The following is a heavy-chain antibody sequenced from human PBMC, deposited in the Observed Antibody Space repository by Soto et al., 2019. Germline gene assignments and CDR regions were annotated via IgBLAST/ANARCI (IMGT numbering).Heavy chain of an antibody. J-gene: IGHJ4*02. D-gene: IGHD3-22*01. CDR1: GYTFTSYY. CDR2: INPSGGST. Sequence: QVQLVQSGAEVKKPGASVKVSCKASGYTFTSYYMHWVRQAPGQGLEWMGIINPSGGSTSYAQKFQGRVTMSRDTSTSTVYMELSSLISEDTAVYYCARSSSGYYSYFDYWGQGTLVTVSS. V-gene: IGHV1-46*01. CDR3: ARSSSGYYSYFDY.